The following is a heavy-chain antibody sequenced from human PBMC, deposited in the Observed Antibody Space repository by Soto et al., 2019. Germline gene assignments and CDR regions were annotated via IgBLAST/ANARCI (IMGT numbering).Heavy chain of an antibody. Sequence: EVQLVESGGGLVQPGGSLRLSCAASGFTFSSYWMSWVRQAPGKGLEWVANIKQDGSEKYYVDSVKGRFTISRDNAKNSLYLQMNSLRAEDTAVYYCAREYCSGGSCYGAFGIWGQGTMVTVSS. CDR2: IKQDGSEK. CDR1: GFTFSSYW. CDR3: AREYCSGGSCYGAFGI. D-gene: IGHD2-15*01. J-gene: IGHJ3*02. V-gene: IGHV3-7*01.